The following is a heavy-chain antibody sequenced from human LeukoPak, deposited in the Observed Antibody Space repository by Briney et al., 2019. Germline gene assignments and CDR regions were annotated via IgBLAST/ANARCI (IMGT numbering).Heavy chain of an antibody. CDR3: ANGPHYNILTGYYKVRSHLDY. J-gene: IGHJ4*02. CDR2: IRYDGNNK. V-gene: IGHV3-30*02. Sequence: GGSLRLSCAASGFTFSSYGMHWVRQAPGKGLEWVAFIRYDGNNKHYADSVKGRFTISRDNSKSTLYLQMDSLRPEDTAVYYCANGPHYNILTGYYKVRSHLDYWGQGTLVTVSS. CDR1: GFTFSSYG. D-gene: IGHD3-9*01.